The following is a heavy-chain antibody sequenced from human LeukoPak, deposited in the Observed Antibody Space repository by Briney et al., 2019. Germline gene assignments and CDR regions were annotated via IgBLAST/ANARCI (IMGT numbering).Heavy chain of an antibody. CDR2: TFITGRP. CDR3: AADPYIVVVPAAIH. J-gene: IGHJ4*02. V-gene: IGHV4-4*07. CDR1: GGSITNYY. D-gene: IGHD2-2*01. Sequence: SETLSLTCTVSGGSITNYYWSWVRQPAGKGLEWIGRTFITGRPTYNPSLKSRVTMSVDTSKNQFSLKLSSVTAADTAVYYCAADPYIVVVPAAIHWGQGTLVTVSS.